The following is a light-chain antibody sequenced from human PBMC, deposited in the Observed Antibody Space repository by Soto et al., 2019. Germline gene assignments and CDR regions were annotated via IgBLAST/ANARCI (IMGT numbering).Light chain of an antibody. CDR2: NAY. Sequence: DIQLTQFPSTLSASVGDRVTIACRASQSISRWLAWYQQKPGKAPRVLISNAYSLHSGIPSRFSGSGSGTEFTLATSSLQPDDFAGYYGQQYNNYSAWTFGQGTKLVIK. CDR1: QSISRW. V-gene: IGKV1-5*01. CDR3: QQYNNYSAWT. J-gene: IGKJ1*01.